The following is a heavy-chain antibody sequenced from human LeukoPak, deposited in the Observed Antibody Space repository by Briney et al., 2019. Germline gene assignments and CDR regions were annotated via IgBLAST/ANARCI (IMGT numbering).Heavy chain of an antibody. CDR3: AKAQNYDILAPVDY. CDR2: IKEDGSQK. V-gene: IGHV3-7*03. Sequence: PGGSLRLSCVVSGFTFSNYWMGWVRQAPGKGLEWVAKIKEDGSQKQYADSVKGRFTISRDNAKNSLYLQMNSLRAEDTALYYCAKAQNYDILAPVDYWGQGTLVTVSS. J-gene: IGHJ4*02. CDR1: GFTFSNYW. D-gene: IGHD3-9*01.